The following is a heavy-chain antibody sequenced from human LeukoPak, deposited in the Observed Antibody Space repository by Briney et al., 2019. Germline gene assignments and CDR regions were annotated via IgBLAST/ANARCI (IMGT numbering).Heavy chain of an antibody. D-gene: IGHD3-22*01. J-gene: IGHJ4*02. V-gene: IGHV1-24*01. CDR3: ATVPKRRDYYDSSGYYSYFDY. Sequence: ASVKVSCKVSGYTLTELSMHWVRQAPGKGLEWMGGFDPEDGETIYAQKFQGRVTMTEDTSTDTAYMELSSLRSEDTAVYYCATVPKRRDYYDSSGYYSYFDYWGQGTLVTVSS. CDR1: GYTLTELS. CDR2: FDPEDGET.